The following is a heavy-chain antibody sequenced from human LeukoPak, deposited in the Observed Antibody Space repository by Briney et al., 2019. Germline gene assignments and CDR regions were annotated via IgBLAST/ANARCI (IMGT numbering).Heavy chain of an antibody. V-gene: IGHV4-34*01. J-gene: IGHJ4*02. CDR3: ARGPYPGYCSGGSCLQHRVYFDY. D-gene: IGHD2-15*01. CDR2: INHSGST. Sequence: SETLSLTCAVYGGSFSGYYWSWIRQPPGNGLEWIGEINHSGSTNYNPSLKSRVTISVDTSKNQFSLKLSSVTAADTAVYYCARGPYPGYCSGGSCLQHRVYFDYWGQGTLVTVSS. CDR1: GGSFSGYY.